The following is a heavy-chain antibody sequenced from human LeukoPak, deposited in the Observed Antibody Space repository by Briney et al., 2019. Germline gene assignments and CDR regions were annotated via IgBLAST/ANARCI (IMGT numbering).Heavy chain of an antibody. Sequence: GASVKVSCKASGYTFTSYGISWVRQAPGQGLEWMGWISAYNGNTNYAQKLQGRVTMTRDMSTSSVYMELSSLRSEDTAVYYCAREFTMFAGPGYYYMDVWGKGTTVIVSS. CDR2: ISAYNGNT. D-gene: IGHD3-10*02. CDR3: AREFTMFAGPGYYYMDV. J-gene: IGHJ6*03. CDR1: GYTFTSYG. V-gene: IGHV1-18*01.